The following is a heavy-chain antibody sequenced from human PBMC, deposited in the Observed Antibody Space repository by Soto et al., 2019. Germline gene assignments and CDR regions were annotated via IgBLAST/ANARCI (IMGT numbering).Heavy chain of an antibody. CDR3: APEKVGTTFFDN. J-gene: IGHJ4*02. CDR1: GFAISRGYY. Sequence: PSETLSLTCSVAGFAISRGYYWSWVRQPPGKGLEWIGSIYPSVSSYHNPSLETRVRLSIDTSKNQFTLNLTSVTAADTALYYCAPEKVGTTFFDNWGQGIQVTV. D-gene: IGHD1-1*01. CDR2: IYPSVSS. V-gene: IGHV4-38-2*02.